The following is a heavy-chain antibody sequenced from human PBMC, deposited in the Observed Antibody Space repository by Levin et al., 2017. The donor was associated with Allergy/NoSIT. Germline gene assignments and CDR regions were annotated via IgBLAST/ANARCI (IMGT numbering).Heavy chain of an antibody. J-gene: IGHJ3*02. CDR3: ARVERKDSSSWFTVDAFDI. V-gene: IGHV3-30-3*01. CDR1: GFTFSSYA. Sequence: GGSLRLSCAASGFTFSSYAMHWVRQAPGKGLEWVAVISYDGSNKYYADSVKGRFTISRDNSKNTLYLQMNSLRAEDTAVYYCARVERKDSSSWFTVDAFDIWGQGTMVTVSS. D-gene: IGHD6-13*01. CDR2: ISYDGSNK.